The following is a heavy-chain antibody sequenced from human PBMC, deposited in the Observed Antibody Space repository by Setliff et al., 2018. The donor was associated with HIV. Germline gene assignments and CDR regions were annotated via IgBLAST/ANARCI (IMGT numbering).Heavy chain of an antibody. CDR1: GGPFDVHT. CDR3: ARGQRASPGPGTHYLDV. V-gene: IGHV4-34*01. CDR2: INHRGNT. J-gene: IGHJ6*03. D-gene: IGHD6-25*01. Sequence: PSETLSLTCAVYGGPFDVHTWNWVRQAPGKRLEWLADINHRGNTNLNPSLKGRLTIAVDTSRDQFSLSLKSVAVADSAAYFCARGQRASPGPGTHYLDVWSKGTSVTVS.